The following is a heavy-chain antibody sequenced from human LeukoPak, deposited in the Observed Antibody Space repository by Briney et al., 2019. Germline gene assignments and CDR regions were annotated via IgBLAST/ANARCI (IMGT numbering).Heavy chain of an antibody. V-gene: IGHV4-31*03. CDR3: ARAVYSMPPNSWFDP. CDR2: IYYSEST. Sequence: SETLSLTCTVSGGSISSCGYYWIWIRQPPGKGLEWIGYIYYSESTYYNPSLKSRVTISVDTPKNQFSLKLSSVTAADTAVYHCARAVYSMPPNSWFDPWGQGTLVTVSS. CDR1: GGSISSCGYY. D-gene: IGHD4-11*01. J-gene: IGHJ5*02.